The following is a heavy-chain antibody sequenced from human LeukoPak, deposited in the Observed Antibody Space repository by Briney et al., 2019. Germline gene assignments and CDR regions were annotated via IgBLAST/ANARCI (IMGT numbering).Heavy chain of an antibody. V-gene: IGHV3-30-3*01. CDR3: TRDEAGREMPTGP. CDR2: IPYDGTNE. J-gene: IGHJ5*02. Sequence: GGSLRLSCAASGFTFSNYAMHWVRQAPGKGLEWVAVIPYDGTNEYYADSVKGRFTISRDNSKNTLYLQMNSLRAEDTVVYYCTRDEAGREMPTGPWGQGTLVTVSS. D-gene: IGHD5-24*01. CDR1: GFTFSNYA.